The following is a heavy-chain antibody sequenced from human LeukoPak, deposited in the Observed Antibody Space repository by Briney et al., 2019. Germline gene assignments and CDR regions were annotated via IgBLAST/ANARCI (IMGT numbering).Heavy chain of an antibody. CDR3: ARLDEYSSSSRYYGMDV. V-gene: IGHV1-69*13. CDR1: GGTFSSYG. Sequence: SVKVSCKASGGTFSSYGISWVRQAPGQGLEWVGGIIPIFGTANYAQKFQGRVTITADESTSTAYMELSSLRSEDTAVYYCARLDEYSSSSRYYGMDVWGQGTTVTVSS. CDR2: IIPIFGTA. D-gene: IGHD6-6*01. J-gene: IGHJ6*02.